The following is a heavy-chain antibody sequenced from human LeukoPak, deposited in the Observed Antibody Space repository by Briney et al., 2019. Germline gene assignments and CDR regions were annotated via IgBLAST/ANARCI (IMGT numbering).Heavy chain of an antibody. D-gene: IGHD6-19*01. V-gene: IGHV1-8*01. J-gene: IGHJ4*02. CDR3: ARVNRGIAVVYFDY. CDR2: MNPNSGNT. CDR1: GYTFTSYD. Sequence: GASVKVSCKDSGYTFTSYDINWVRQATGQGLEWMGWMNPNSGNTGYAQKFQGRVTMTRNTSISTAYMELSSLRSEDTAVYYCARVNRGIAVVYFDYWGQGTLVTVSS.